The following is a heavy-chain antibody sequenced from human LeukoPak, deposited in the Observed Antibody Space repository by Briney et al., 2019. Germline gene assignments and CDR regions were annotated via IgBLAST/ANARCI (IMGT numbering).Heavy chain of an antibody. CDR1: GSTFTSYD. CDR3: ARVYYYDSSGYYYDY. V-gene: IGHV1-8*01. CDR2: MNPNSGNT. Sequence: ASVKVSCHASGSTFTSYDINWVRQATGQGLEGMGWMNPNSGNTGYGQKFQGRGTMTRNTSISTAYMELSSLRSEDTAVYYCARVYYYDSSGYYYDYWGQGTLVTVSS. J-gene: IGHJ4*02. D-gene: IGHD3-22*01.